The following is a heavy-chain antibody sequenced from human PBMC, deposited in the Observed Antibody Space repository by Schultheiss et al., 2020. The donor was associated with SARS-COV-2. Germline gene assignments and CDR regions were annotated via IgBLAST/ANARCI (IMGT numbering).Heavy chain of an antibody. CDR3: ARARCGGDCYSTFDY. CDR2: MDYSGTT. CDR1: GGSISSYY. V-gene: IGHV4-59*01. Sequence: SETLSLTCTVSGGSISSYYWSWIRQPPGKALEWIGYMDYSGTTKYNPSLKSRVTISVDTSKNQISLKLSSVTAADTAVYYCARARCGGDCYSTFDYWGQGTLVTVSS. J-gene: IGHJ4*02. D-gene: IGHD2-21*02.